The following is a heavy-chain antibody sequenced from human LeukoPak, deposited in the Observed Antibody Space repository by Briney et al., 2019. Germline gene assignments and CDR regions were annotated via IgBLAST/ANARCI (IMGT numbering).Heavy chain of an antibody. J-gene: IGHJ4*02. CDR3: ARVPVLLTMGGDY. V-gene: IGHV3-21*01. D-gene: IGHD2/OR15-2a*01. Sequence: GGSLRLSCAASGFTFSSYSMNWVPQAPGKGLEWVSAISSSSNYIYYADSVKGRFTISRDNAKNSLFLQMNSLRAEDTAVYYCARVPVLLTMGGDYWGQGTLVTVSS. CDR2: ISSSSNYI. CDR1: GFTFSSYS.